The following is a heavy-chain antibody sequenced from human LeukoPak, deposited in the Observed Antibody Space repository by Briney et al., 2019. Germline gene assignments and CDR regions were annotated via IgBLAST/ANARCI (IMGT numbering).Heavy chain of an antibody. CDR3: ARVTSEVPYYCDSSGQVLDY. J-gene: IGHJ4*02. V-gene: IGHV1-2*02. CDR2: ISPNSGGT. Sequence: ASVKVSCKASGYTFTGYYMHWVRQAPGQGLEWMGWISPNSGGTNYAQKFQGRVTMTRDTSISTAYMELSRLRSDDTAVYYCARVTSEVPYYCDSSGQVLDYWGQGTLVTVSS. CDR1: GYTFTGYY. D-gene: IGHD3-22*01.